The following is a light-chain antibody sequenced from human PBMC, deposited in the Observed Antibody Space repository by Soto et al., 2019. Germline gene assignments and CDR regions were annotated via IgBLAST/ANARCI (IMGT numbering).Light chain of an antibody. CDR2: AAS. CDR1: QSVSTN. J-gene: IGKJ4*01. Sequence: EIGMTQSPATLSVSPGEGATLSCRASQSVSTNLAWYRQTPGQAPRLLIYAASTRATGIPARFSGSGSGTEFTLTIRCLQSEDFAVYYCQQYNNWPPFTFGGGTKVDIK. V-gene: IGKV3D-15*01. CDR3: QQYNNWPPFT.